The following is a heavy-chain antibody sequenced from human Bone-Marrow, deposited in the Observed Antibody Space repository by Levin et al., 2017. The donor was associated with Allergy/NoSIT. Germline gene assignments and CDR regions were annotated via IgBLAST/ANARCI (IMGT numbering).Heavy chain of an antibody. CDR1: GFTFSNAW. CDR2: IKRQSDGGTT. CDR3: AIDYGDFFDY. Sequence: GGSLRLSCAASGFTFSNAWVSWVRQAPGKGLEWVGRIKRQSDGGTTDYAAPVKGRFTISRDDSKNTLYLQMNSLKTEDTAVYYCAIDYGDFFDYWGQGTLVTVSS. V-gene: IGHV3-15*01. D-gene: IGHD4-17*01. J-gene: IGHJ4*02.